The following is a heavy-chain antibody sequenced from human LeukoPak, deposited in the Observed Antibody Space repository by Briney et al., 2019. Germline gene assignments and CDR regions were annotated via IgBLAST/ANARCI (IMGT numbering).Heavy chain of an antibody. J-gene: IGHJ4*02. Sequence: GGSLRLSCAASGVIFNNYGLVWVRQAPGKGLEWVSAISNDGGGTTYADFVKGRFSVSRDNSKNTLFLQMNSLRAEDTALYYCAKGSSGYFFDLWGQGTLVTVSS. D-gene: IGHD3-22*01. CDR2: ISNDGGGT. V-gene: IGHV3-23*01. CDR1: GVIFNNYG. CDR3: AKGSSGYFFDL.